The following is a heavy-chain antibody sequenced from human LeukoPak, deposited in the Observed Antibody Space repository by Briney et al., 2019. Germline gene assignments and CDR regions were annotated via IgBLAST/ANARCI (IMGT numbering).Heavy chain of an antibody. CDR1: GGSISSSSYY. V-gene: IGHV4-39*01. D-gene: IGHD1-7*01. CDR2: IYYSGST. CDR3: TRKLGSRYNWNYLEDY. Sequence: PSETLSLTCTVSGGSISSSSYYWGWIRQPPGKGLEWIGSIYYSGSTYYNPSLKSRVTISVDTSKNQFSLKLSSVTAADTAVYYCTRKLGSRYNWNYLEDYWGQGTPVTVSS. J-gene: IGHJ4*02.